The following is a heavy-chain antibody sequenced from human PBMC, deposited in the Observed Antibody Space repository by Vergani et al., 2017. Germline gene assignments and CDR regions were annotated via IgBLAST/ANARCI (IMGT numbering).Heavy chain of an antibody. V-gene: IGHV4-30-4*01. CDR2: LYYSGST. CDR1: GGSISSGDYY. J-gene: IGHJ4*02. Sequence: QVQLQESGPGLVKPSQTLSLTCTVSGGSISSGDYYWSWIRQPPGKGLEWIGYLYYSGSTYYNPSLKSRVTISVDTSKNQFSLKLSSVTAADTAVYYCARDGGSSYGSGSYYIDYWGQGTLVTVSS. D-gene: IGHD3-10*01. CDR3: ARDGGSSYGSGSYYIDY.